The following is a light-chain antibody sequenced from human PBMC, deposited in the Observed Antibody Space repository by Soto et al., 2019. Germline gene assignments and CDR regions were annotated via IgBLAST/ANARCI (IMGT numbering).Light chain of an antibody. CDR3: QQYGISPAT. V-gene: IGKV3-20*01. CDR2: GAS. CDR1: QSVYNTY. J-gene: IGKJ2*01. Sequence: EIVLTQSPGTLSLSPGERATLSCRASQSVYNTYLGWYQQKPGQAPRLLIYGASSRTTGTPDRFNGGGSGTEFTLPISRLEPEDFAVYSCQQYGISPATFGQGTKVEF.